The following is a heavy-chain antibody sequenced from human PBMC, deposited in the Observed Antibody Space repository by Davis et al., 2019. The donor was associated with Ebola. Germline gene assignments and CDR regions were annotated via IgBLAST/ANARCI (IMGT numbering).Heavy chain of an antibody. Sequence: PSETLSLTCAVYGGSFRGYYWSWIRQPPGKGLEWIGEINHSGNTNYNPSLKSRVTISVDTSKNQFSLKLSSVTAADTAVYYCARDSSGWSSIHNWFDPWGQGTLVTVSS. J-gene: IGHJ5*02. V-gene: IGHV4-34*01. CDR2: INHSGNT. CDR1: GGSFRGYY. CDR3: ARDSSGWSSIHNWFDP. D-gene: IGHD6-19*01.